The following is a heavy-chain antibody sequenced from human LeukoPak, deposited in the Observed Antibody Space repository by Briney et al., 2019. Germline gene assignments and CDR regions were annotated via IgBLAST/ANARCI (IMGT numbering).Heavy chain of an antibody. D-gene: IGHD3-22*01. CDR1: GFTFSSYA. V-gene: IGHV3-23*01. CDR3: AKALEDSSGYIQLLFDY. J-gene: IGHJ4*02. Sequence: PGGSLRLSCAASGFTFSSYAMSWVRQAPGKGLEWVSAISGSGGSTYYADSVKGRFTISRDNSKNTLYLQMNSLRAEDTAVYYCAKALEDSSGYIQLLFDYWGQGTLVTVSS. CDR2: ISGSGGST.